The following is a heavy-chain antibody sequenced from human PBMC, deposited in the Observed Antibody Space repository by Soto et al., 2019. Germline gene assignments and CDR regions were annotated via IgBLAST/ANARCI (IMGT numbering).Heavy chain of an antibody. CDR3: ARDSNDYIWAYNWFDP. Sequence: EVQLVESGGGLVQPGGSLRLSCAASGFTFSSYSMNWVRQAPGKGLEWVSYISSSSSTIYYADSVKGRFTISRDNAKNSLYLQMNSLRAEDTAVYYCARDSNDYIWAYNWFDPWGQGTLVTVSS. CDR2: ISSSSSTI. V-gene: IGHV3-48*01. D-gene: IGHD3-16*01. J-gene: IGHJ5*02. CDR1: GFTFSSYS.